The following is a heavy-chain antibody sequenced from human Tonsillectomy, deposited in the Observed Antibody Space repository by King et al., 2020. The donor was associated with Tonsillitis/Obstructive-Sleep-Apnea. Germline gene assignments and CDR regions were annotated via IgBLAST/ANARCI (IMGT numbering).Heavy chain of an antibody. CDR3: ARHKSGTTEIDF. Sequence: VQLVESGAEVKKPGESLKISCKCSGYSFTSYWIVWVRQMPGKGLEWMWIISPDDSDTRYSPSFQGHVTISADKSIGTAYLQWSSLKASDTAMYYCARHKSGTTEIDFWGQGTLVTVSS. J-gene: IGHJ4*02. V-gene: IGHV5-51*01. CDR2: ISPDDSDT. D-gene: IGHD1-1*01. CDR1: GYSFTSYW.